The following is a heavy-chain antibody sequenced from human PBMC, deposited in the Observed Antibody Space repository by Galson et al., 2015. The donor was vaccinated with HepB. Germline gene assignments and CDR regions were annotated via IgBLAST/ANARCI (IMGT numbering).Heavy chain of an antibody. J-gene: IGHJ6*02. CDR2: INHSGST. V-gene: IGHV4-34*01. CDR1: GGSFSGYY. Sequence: ETLSLTCAVYGGSFSGYYWSWIRQPPGKGLEWIGEINHSGSTNYNPSLKSRVTVSVDTSKNQFSLKLSSVTAADTAVYYCARGPGLRFLEWLPTYYGMDVWSQGTTVTVSS. D-gene: IGHD3-3*01. CDR3: ARGPGLRFLEWLPTYYGMDV.